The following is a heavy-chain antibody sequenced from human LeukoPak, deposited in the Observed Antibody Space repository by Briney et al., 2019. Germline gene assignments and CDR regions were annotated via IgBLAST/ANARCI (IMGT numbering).Heavy chain of an antibody. CDR2: INQSGDT. J-gene: IGHJ4*02. CDR1: SGTLSGYY. CDR3: ARELYDILTGYYYFDY. D-gene: IGHD3-9*01. V-gene: IGHV4-34*01. Sequence: SETLSLTCTVNSGTLSGYYWTWIRQSSGKGLEYIGEINQSGDTNYNPSLKSRITISVDASKNQFSLKLSSVTAADTAVYYCARELYDILTGYYYFDYWGQGTLVTVSS.